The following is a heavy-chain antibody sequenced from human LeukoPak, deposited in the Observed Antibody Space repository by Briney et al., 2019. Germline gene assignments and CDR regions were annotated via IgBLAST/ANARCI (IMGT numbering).Heavy chain of an antibody. Sequence: GASVKVSCRASGYTFTYYNIAWVRQAPGQGLEWVGWISAYNSNTKYAQKFQGRVTMTTDTSTSTAYMELRSLRFDGTAIYYCARDGYFDSWGQGTLVTVSS. V-gene: IGHV1-18*01. CDR3: ARDGYFDS. CDR2: ISAYNSNT. J-gene: IGHJ4*02. CDR1: GYTFTYYN.